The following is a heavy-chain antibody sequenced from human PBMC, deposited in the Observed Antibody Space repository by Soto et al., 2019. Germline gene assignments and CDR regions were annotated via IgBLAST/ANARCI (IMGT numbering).Heavy chain of an antibody. J-gene: IGHJ4*02. D-gene: IGHD3-10*01. Sequence: PGGSLRLSCAASGFTFSSYGMHWVRQAPGKGLEWVAVISYDGSNKYYADSVKGRFTISRDNSKNTLYLQMNSLRAEDTAVYYCAKDEKVMVRGVIIFFFDYWGQGTLVTVSS. V-gene: IGHV3-30*18. CDR3: AKDEKVMVRGVIIFFFDY. CDR2: ISYDGSNK. CDR1: GFTFSSYG.